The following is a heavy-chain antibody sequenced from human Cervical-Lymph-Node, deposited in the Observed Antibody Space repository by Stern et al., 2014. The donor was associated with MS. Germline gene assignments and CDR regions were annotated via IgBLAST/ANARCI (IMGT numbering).Heavy chain of an antibody. CDR1: GGTFSSYT. CDR3: ARVPLVVLVPTRGDAFDI. D-gene: IGHD2-21*01. V-gene: IGHV1-69*09. CDR2: IIPMYDIA. J-gene: IGHJ3*02. Sequence: VQLVQSGAEVRKPGSSVRVSYKTSGGTFSSYTISWVRQVPGQGLEWMGRIIPMYDIANYAQKFQGRVSITADKSTSTAYMELSSLRSEDTAVYYCARVPLVVLVPTRGDAFDIWGQGTMVTVSS.